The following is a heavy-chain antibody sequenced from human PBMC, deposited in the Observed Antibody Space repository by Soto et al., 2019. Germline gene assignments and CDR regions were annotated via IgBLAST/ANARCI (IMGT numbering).Heavy chain of an antibody. D-gene: IGHD6-13*01. CDR2: IIPIFGTA. CDR1: GGTYSSYA. V-gene: IGHV1-69*13. CDR3: ASQRAAGPGFDY. Sequence: SVKVSCKASGGTYSSYAISWVRQAPGQGLEWMGGIIPIFGTANYAQKFQGRVTITADESTSTAYMALSSLRSEDTAVYYCASQRAAGPGFDYWGQGTLVTVSS. J-gene: IGHJ4*02.